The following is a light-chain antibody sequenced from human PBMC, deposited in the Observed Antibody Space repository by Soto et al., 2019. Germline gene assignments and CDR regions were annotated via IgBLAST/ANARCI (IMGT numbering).Light chain of an antibody. CDR2: DAS. CDR1: QSVSSY. V-gene: IGKV3-11*01. J-gene: IGKJ5*01. CDR3: QQRSNWPRIT. Sequence: EIVLTQYPPTLSLSPGERATWCCRASQSVSSYLAWYQQKPGQAPRLLIYDASNRATGIPARFSGSGSGTDFTLTISSLEPEDFAVYYCQQRSNWPRITFGQGTRLEIK.